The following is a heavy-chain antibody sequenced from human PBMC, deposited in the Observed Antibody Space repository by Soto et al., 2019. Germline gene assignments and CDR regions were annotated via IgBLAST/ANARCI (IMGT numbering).Heavy chain of an antibody. D-gene: IGHD5-12*01. J-gene: IGHJ4*02. V-gene: IGHV4-30-2*01. CDR3: ASYRWLQPRFDE. CDR1: GGSISSGDYS. Sequence: SETLSLTCAVSGGSISSGDYSWTWIRQPPGKGLEWIGYIYHSGSTYYNPSLKSRVTISVDRSKNQFSLRLSSVTAADTAVYYCASYRWLQPRFDEWGQGTLVTVSS. CDR2: IYHSGST.